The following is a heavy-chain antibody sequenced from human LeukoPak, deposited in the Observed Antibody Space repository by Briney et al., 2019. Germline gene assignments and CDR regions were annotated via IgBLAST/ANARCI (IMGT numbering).Heavy chain of an antibody. CDR2: INSDGSST. CDR1: GFTFSSYW. V-gene: IGHV3-74*01. Sequence: GGSLRLSCAASGFTFSSYWVHWVRQAPGKGLVWVSRINSDGSSTSYADSVKGRFTISRDNAKNTLYLQMNSLRAEDTAVYYCARVGSSWYTQNYYYYMDVWGKGTTVTVSS. CDR3: ARVGSSWYTQNYYYYMDV. J-gene: IGHJ6*03. D-gene: IGHD6-13*01.